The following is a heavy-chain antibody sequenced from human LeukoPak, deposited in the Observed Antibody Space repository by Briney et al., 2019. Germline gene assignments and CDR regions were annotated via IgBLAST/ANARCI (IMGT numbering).Heavy chain of an antibody. J-gene: IGHJ6*03. CDR1: VFTFSNAW. CDR3: TTDPDCSRGTCYGYYYYIDV. D-gene: IGHD2-15*01. CDR2: IKTKTDGGTT. V-gene: IGHV3-15*01. Sequence: GGSLRLSCAASVFTFSNAWMSWVRQAPGKGLEWVGRIKTKTDGGTTDYAAPVKGRFTISRDDSKNTLYLQMNSLKTEDTAVYYCTTDPDCSRGTCYGYYYYIDVWGKGTTVTVSS.